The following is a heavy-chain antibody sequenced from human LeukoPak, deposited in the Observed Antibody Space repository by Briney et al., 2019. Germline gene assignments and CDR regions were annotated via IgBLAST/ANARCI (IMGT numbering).Heavy chain of an antibody. CDR1: GFTFSSYS. CDR3: ARGRGGYSSGPDY. D-gene: IGHD5-18*01. V-gene: IGHV3-48*01. Sequence: HPGGSLRVSCAASGFTFSSYSMNWVRQAPGKGLEWVSYITSRDSTIFYADSVKGRFAISRDNVKNSLYLQMNSLRAEDTAVYYCARGRGGYSSGPDYWGQGILVTVSS. J-gene: IGHJ4*02. CDR2: ITSRDSTI.